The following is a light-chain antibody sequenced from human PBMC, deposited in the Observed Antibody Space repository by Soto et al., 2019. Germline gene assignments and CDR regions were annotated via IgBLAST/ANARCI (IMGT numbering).Light chain of an antibody. CDR3: QSNYILPWT. Sequence: DIQMTQYTSAVPAFVGDRVTITCRASQGISSYLAWYQQKPGKAPKLLIYSASTLQIGVPSRFGGNGSGTHFTLTINTLQFDDFASYYCQSNYILPWTFGQGTNVDI. CDR2: SAS. CDR1: QGISSY. J-gene: IGKJ1*01. V-gene: IGKV1-12*01.